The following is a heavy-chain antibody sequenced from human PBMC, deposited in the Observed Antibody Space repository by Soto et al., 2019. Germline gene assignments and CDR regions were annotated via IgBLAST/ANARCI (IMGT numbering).Heavy chain of an antibody. CDR2: IYPGDSDT. D-gene: IGHD6-13*01. J-gene: IGHJ6*02. V-gene: IGHV5-51*01. CDR3: ARVGPAGIAAAGILYYGMDV. Sequence: GESLKISCKGSGYSFTSYWIGWVRQMPGKGLEWMGIIYPGDSDTRYSTSFQGPVTISAAKSISTAYLQWSGLKASDSAMYYCARVGPAGIAAAGILYYGMDVWGQGTTVTVSS. CDR1: GYSFTSYW.